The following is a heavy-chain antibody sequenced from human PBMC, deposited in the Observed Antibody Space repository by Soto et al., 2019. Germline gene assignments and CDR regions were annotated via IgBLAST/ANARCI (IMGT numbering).Heavy chain of an antibody. D-gene: IGHD3-10*01. CDR1: GDSLTSSSYY. J-gene: IGHJ6*02. CDR2: IYYSGST. Sequence: PSETLSLTCTVSGDSLTSSSYYWGWIRQPPGKGLEWIGSIYYSGSTYYNPSLKSRVTISVDTSKNQFSLKLSSVTAADTAVYYCAKNYYGSGIYYGMDVWGQGTTVTVSS. V-gene: IGHV4-39*01. CDR3: AKNYYGSGIYYGMDV.